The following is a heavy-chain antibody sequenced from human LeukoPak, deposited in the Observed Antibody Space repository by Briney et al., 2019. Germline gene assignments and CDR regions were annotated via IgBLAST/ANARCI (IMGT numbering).Heavy chain of an antibody. D-gene: IGHD3-10*01. CDR1: GFTFSSYA. J-gene: IGHJ6*04. Sequence: GGSLRFSCSASGFTFSSYAMHGVRQAPGKGLEYVSAISSNGGSTYYADSVKGRFTISRDNSKNTLYLQMSSLRAEDTAVYYCVKDRTMVRGVMLYYYYGMDVWGKGTTVTVSS. CDR3: VKDRTMVRGVMLYYYYGMDV. V-gene: IGHV3-64D*06. CDR2: ISSNGGST.